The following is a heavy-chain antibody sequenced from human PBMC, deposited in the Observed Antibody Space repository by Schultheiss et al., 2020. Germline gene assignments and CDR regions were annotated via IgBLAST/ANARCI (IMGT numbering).Heavy chain of an antibody. V-gene: IGHV1-8*02. CDR1: RDTFTGYY. CDR2: MNPNSGNT. D-gene: IGHD3-22*01. Sequence: ASVKVSCQASRDTFTGYYMHWVRQATGQGLEWMGWMNPNSGNTGYAQKFQGRVTMTRNTSISTAYMELSSLRSEDTAVYYCARAKRITMIVVVHRGAFDIWGQGTMVTVSS. J-gene: IGHJ3*02. CDR3: ARAKRITMIVVVHRGAFDI.